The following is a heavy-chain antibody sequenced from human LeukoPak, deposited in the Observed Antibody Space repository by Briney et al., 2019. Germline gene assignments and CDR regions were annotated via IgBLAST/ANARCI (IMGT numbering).Heavy chain of an antibody. CDR2: IIPILGIA. CDR3: ARVSHDGYFDY. CDR1: GGTFSSYT. V-gene: IGHV1-69*02. J-gene: IGHJ4*02. Sequence: ASVKVSCRASGGTFSSYTISWVRQAPGQGREWMGRIIPILGIANYAQKFQGRVTITADKSASTAYMELSSLRSEDTAVYYCARVSHDGYFDYRCQGALVTVSS. D-gene: IGHD1-1*01.